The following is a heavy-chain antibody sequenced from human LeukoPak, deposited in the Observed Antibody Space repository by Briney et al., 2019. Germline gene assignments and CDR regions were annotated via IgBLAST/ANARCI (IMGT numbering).Heavy chain of an antibody. Sequence: SETLSLTCTVSGGSISSSSYYWGWIRQPPGKGLEWIGSIYYSGSTYYNPSLKSRVTISVDTSKNQFSLKLSSVTAADTAVYHCARPNESYNWSYVDYWGQGTLVTVSS. V-gene: IGHV4-39*01. D-gene: IGHD1-20*01. CDR2: IYYSGST. J-gene: IGHJ4*02. CDR3: ARPNESYNWSYVDY. CDR1: GGSISSSSYY.